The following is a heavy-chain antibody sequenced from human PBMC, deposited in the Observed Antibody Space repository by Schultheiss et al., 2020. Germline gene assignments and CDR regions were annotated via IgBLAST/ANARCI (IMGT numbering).Heavy chain of an antibody. CDR2: IYPGDSDT. CDR3: ARDFGIAARPLYYYYYMDV. CDR1: YW. D-gene: IGHD6-6*01. J-gene: IGHJ6*03. V-gene: IGHV5-51*01. Sequence: YWSWIRQPPGKGLEWMGIIYPGDSDTRYSPSFQGQVTISADKSISTAYLQWSSLKASDTAMYYCARDFGIAARPLYYYYYMDVWGKGTTVTVSS.